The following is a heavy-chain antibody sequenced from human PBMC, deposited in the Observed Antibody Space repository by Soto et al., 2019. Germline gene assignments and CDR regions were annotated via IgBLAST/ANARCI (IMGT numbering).Heavy chain of an antibody. Sequence: ASVKVSCKVSGYSFSIYGIIWVRQAPGQGLEWMGWISGYNANTHYAHKVQGRVTMTTDTSTSTAYMQLRSLRSDDTAVYYCARVELDGSGSYYGMDVWGQGTTVTVSS. CDR2: ISGYNANT. V-gene: IGHV1-18*04. J-gene: IGHJ6*02. D-gene: IGHD3-10*01. CDR1: GYSFSIYG. CDR3: ARVELDGSGSYYGMDV.